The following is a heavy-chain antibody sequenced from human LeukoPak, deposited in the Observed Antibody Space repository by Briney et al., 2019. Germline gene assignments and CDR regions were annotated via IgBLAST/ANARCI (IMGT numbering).Heavy chain of an antibody. CDR2: ISSGGSTI. V-gene: IGHV3-11*04. Sequence: PGGSLRLSCAVSGFTYSDYYMSWLRQAPGKGLEWVSYISSGGSTISHADSVKGRITISRDNAKNSLYLQMNSLRAEDTAVYHCVRDPDCGVPGPFWDYWGQGTLVTVSS. CDR1: GFTYSDYY. D-gene: IGHD4-17*01. J-gene: IGHJ4*02. CDR3: VRDPDCGVPGPFWDY.